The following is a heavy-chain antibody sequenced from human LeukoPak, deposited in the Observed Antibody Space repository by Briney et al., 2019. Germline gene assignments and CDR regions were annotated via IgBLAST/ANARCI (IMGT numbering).Heavy chain of an antibody. D-gene: IGHD3-10*01. J-gene: IGHJ5*02. CDR2: IRSKAYGGTT. CDR3: TRVELLWFGELLSGNNWFDP. CDR1: GFTFGDYA. Sequence: GGSLRLSCTAAGFTFGDYAMSCVRQAPGKGLEWVGFIRSKAYGGTTEYAASVKGRFTISRDDSKSIAYLQMNSLKTEDTAVYYCTRVELLWFGELLSGNNWFDPWGQGTLVTVSS. V-gene: IGHV3-49*04.